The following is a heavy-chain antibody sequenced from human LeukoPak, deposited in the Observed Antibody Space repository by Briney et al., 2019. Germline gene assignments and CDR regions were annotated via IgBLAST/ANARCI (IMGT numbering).Heavy chain of an antibody. CDR3: AKGGYTTCFDP. CDR2: IRSNGRDT. D-gene: IGHD2-15*01. J-gene: IGHJ5*02. CDR1: GFTFSEYS. V-gene: IGHV3-23*01. Sequence: PGGSLRLSCAASGFTFSEYSMSWVRQAPGKGLEWVSNIRSNGRDTYYTGSVKGRFTISRDNSKNTLYLEMNSLRAEDTAVYYCAKGGYTTCFDPWGQGTLVTVSS.